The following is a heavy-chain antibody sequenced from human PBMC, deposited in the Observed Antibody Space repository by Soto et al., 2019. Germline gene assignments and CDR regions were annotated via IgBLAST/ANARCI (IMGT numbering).Heavy chain of an antibody. CDR2: IYYSGHT. CDR3: ASIVSSAHGEFSD. J-gene: IGHJ4*02. D-gene: IGHD3-10*01. CDR1: GGSISSGGYY. Sequence: QVQLQESGPGLVKPSQTLSLTCTVSGGSISSGGYYWSWIRQHPGKGLEWIGYIYYSGHTYYNPSLKSRVTISVDTSKNQFSLKLSSVTAADTAVYYGASIVSSAHGEFSDWGQGTLVTVSS. V-gene: IGHV4-31*03.